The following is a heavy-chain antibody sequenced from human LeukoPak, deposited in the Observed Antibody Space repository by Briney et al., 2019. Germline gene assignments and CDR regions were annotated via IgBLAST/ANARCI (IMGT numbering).Heavy chain of an antibody. CDR2: VYSGGET. CDR1: GFTVSNHY. Sequence: GGSLRLSCVASGFTVSNHYMSWVRKAPGKGLEWVSVVYSGGETHHSDSVKGRFTLSRDISKSTLYLQMNSLRPEDTAVYYCTRDPDAWGQGTLVTVSS. V-gene: IGHV3-66*01. CDR3: TRDPDA. J-gene: IGHJ5*02.